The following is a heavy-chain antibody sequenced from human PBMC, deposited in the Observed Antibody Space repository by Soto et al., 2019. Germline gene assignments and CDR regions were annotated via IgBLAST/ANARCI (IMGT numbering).Heavy chain of an antibody. J-gene: IGHJ4*02. Sequence: PGGSLRLSCAASGFTFSSYAMSWVRQAPGKGLEWVSAISGSGGSTYYADSVKGRFTISRDNSKNTLYLQMNSLRAEDMAVYYCAPIVVVAATGIDYWGQGTLVTVSS. D-gene: IGHD2-15*01. V-gene: IGHV3-23*01. CDR3: APIVVVAATGIDY. CDR1: GFTFSSYA. CDR2: ISGSGGST.